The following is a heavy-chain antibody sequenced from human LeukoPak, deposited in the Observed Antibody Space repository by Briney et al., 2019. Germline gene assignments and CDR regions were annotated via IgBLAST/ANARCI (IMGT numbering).Heavy chain of an antibody. Sequence: SETLSLTCAVYGGSFSGYYWSWIRQPPGKGLEWIGEINHSGSTNYNPSLKSRVTISVDTSKNQFYLNLSSVTAADTAVFYCARLVDGRWSGTTCYFDYWGQGTLVTVSS. J-gene: IGHJ4*02. CDR3: ARLVDGRWSGTTCYFDY. CDR1: GGSFSGYY. CDR2: INHSGST. V-gene: IGHV4-34*01. D-gene: IGHD3-3*01.